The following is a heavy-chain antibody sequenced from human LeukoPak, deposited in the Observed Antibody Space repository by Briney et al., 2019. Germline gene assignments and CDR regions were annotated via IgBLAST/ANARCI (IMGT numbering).Heavy chain of an antibody. CDR3: TRTVDIVVTYYMDV. CDR1: GFTSWSSA. Sequence: GGSLRLSCAASGFTSWSSAVHWVRQASGKGLEWVGRIRSRSNDYATAYAASVEGRFTMSRDDSKNMAFLQMSSLTTEDTAVYYCTRTVDIVVTYYMDVWGKGTTVTVSS. D-gene: IGHD2-21*01. J-gene: IGHJ6*03. V-gene: IGHV3-73*01. CDR2: IRSRSNDYAT.